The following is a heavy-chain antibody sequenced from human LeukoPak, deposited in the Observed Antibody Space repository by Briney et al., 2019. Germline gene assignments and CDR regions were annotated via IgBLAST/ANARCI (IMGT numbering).Heavy chain of an antibody. CDR2: ISSSGSTI. CDR3: ARVILEGMGYFDY. CDR1: GFTFSSYE. Sequence: PGGSLRLSCAASGFTFSSYEMNWVRQAPGKGLEWVSYISSSGSTIYYADSVKGRFTISRDNAKNSPYLQMNSLRAEDTAVYYCARVILEGMGYFDYWGQGTLVTVSS. J-gene: IGHJ4*02. V-gene: IGHV3-48*03. D-gene: IGHD2-21*01.